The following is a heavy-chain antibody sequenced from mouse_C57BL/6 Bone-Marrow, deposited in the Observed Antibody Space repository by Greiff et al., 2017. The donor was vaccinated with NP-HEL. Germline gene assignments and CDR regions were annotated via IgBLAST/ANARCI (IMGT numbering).Heavy chain of an antibody. V-gene: IGHV1-54*01. CDR3: AIIYDGYSYAMDD. CDR2: INPGSGGT. D-gene: IGHD2-3*01. Sequence: VQLQESGAELVRPGTSVKVSCKASGYAFTNYLIEWVKQRPGQGLEWIGVINPGSGGTNYNEKFKGKATLTADKSSSTAYMQLSSLTSEDSAVYFCAIIYDGYSYAMDDWGQGTSVTVSS. CDR1: GYAFTNYL. J-gene: IGHJ4*01.